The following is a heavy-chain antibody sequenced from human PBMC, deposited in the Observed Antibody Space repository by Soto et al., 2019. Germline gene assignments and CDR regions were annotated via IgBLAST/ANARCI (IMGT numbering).Heavy chain of an antibody. D-gene: IGHD2-2*01. CDR3: AKGYCSSTSCSFDY. CDR1: GFTFTNFA. CDR2: ISGTGDTT. Sequence: GSLRLSCAASGFTFTNFAMNWVRQAPGKGLEWVSVISGTGDTTYNADSVKGRFTISRDNSMNTAFLQMNSLRAEDTALYYCAKGYCSSTSCSFDYWGQGTLVTVSS. V-gene: IGHV3-23*01. J-gene: IGHJ4*02.